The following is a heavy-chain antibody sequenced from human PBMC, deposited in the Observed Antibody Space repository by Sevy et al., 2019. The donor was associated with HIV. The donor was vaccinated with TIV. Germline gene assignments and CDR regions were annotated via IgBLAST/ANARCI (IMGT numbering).Heavy chain of an antibody. Sequence: SETLSLTCTVSGGSISSGDYYWSWIRQPPGKGLEWIGYIYYSGSTYYNPSLKSRVTISVDTSKNQFSLKLSSVTAADTAVYYCARGDILVPNYYGSGSHIGFDPWGQGTLVTVSS. D-gene: IGHD3-10*01. CDR1: GGSISSGDYY. CDR2: IYYSGST. J-gene: IGHJ5*02. V-gene: IGHV4-30-4*01. CDR3: ARGDILVPNYYGSGSHIGFDP.